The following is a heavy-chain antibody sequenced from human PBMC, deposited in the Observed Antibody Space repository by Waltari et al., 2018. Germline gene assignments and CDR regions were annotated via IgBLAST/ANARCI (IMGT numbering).Heavy chain of an antibody. CDR2: IRSKANSYAT. CDR1: GFTFSGSA. J-gene: IGHJ4*02. CDR3: TSTTTTVTTHAY. V-gene: IGHV3-73*01. Sequence: VESGGGLVQPGGSLKLSCAASGFTFSGSAMHWVRQASGKGLEWVGRIRSKANSYATAYAASVKGRFTISRDDSKNTAYLQMNSLKTEDTAVYYCTSTTTTVTTHAYWGQGTLVTVSS. D-gene: IGHD4-17*01.